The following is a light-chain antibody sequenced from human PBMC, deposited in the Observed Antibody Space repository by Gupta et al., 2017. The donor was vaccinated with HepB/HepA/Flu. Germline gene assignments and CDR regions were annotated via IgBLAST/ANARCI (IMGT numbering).Light chain of an antibody. J-gene: IGKJ4*01. CDR2: SAS. CDR1: QSVSISY. CDR3: QQYGSSPLT. Sequence: VFTQSPGTLPLSPGERATLSCRASQSVSISYLAWYQQKPGQAPRLLIYSASSRATRIPDRFRGSGSGTDFTLTISRLEPEEFAVYYSQQYGSSPLTFGGGTKVEIK. V-gene: IGKV3-20*01.